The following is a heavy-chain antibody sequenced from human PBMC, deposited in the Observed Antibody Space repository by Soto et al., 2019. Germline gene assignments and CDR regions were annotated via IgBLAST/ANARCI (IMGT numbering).Heavy chain of an antibody. V-gene: IGHV2-5*02. CDR3: VPSRCGGDCLWSYSSHYFYGVDV. Sequence: QITLKESGPTLVKPTQTLTLTCSFSGFSLSTGGMAVGWIRQPPGKALEWLALIYWGDDRRYRPSLKSRITVTKHTSKTLVALTVTNVDPVDTATYSRVPSRCGGDCLWSYSSHYFYGVDVWGQGTTVSVSS. J-gene: IGHJ6*02. CDR2: IYWGDDR. CDR1: GFSLSTGGMA. D-gene: IGHD2-21*01.